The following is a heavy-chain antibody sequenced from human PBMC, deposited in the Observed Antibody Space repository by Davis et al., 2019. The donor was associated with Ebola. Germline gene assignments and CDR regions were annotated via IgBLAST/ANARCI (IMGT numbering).Heavy chain of an antibody. Sequence: SETLSLTCAVSGGSFSGYYWSWICQPPGKGLEWIGEINHSGSTNYNPSLKSRVTISVDTSKNQFSLKLSSVTAADTAVYYCARGDVIAAAGTFDYWGQGTLVTVSS. CDR3: ARGDVIAAAGTFDY. D-gene: IGHD6-13*01. CDR1: GGSFSGYY. CDR2: INHSGST. J-gene: IGHJ4*02. V-gene: IGHV4-34*01.